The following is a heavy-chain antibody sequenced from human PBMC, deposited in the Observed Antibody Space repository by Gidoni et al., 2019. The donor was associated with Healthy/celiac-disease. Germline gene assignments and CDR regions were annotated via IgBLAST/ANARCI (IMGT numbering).Heavy chain of an antibody. CDR3: ARRDGSYSRDAFDI. V-gene: IGHV4-39*01. Sequence: QLQLQESGPGLVKPSETLSLTCTVPGGSISSSSYYWGWIRQPPGKGLEWIGSIYYSGSTYYNPSLQSRVTISVDTSKNQFSLKLSSVTAADTAVYYCARRDGSYSRDAFDIWGQGTMVTVSS. D-gene: IGHD1-26*01. CDR2: IYYSGST. CDR1: GGSISSSSYY. J-gene: IGHJ3*02.